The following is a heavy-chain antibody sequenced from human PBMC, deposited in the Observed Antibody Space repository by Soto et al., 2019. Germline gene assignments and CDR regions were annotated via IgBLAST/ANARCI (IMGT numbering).Heavy chain of an antibody. CDR1: GFTFSSYG. CDR3: AKEERFLEWLFNDY. V-gene: IGHV3-30*18. J-gene: IGHJ4*02. Sequence: PGGSLRLSCAASGFTFSSYGMHWVRQAPGKGLEWVAVIPYDGSNKYYADSVKGRFTISRDNSKNTLYLQMNSLRAEDTAVYYCAKEERFLEWLFNDYWGQGTLVTVSS. D-gene: IGHD3-3*01. CDR2: IPYDGSNK.